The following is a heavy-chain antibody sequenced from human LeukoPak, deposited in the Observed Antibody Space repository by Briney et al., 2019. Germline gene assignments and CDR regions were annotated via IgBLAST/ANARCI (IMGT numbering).Heavy chain of an antibody. Sequence: GALRLSCAVSGFTFSGFWMSWSRQAPGKGLEWVASINSDGSEGYYADVVKGRFTISRDNAKNSLYLQINSLRAEDTAVYYCARSSYSSSSSVWGQGTMVTVSS. J-gene: IGHJ3*01. CDR2: INSDGSEG. V-gene: IGHV3-7*03. CDR3: ARSSYSSSSSV. CDR1: GFTFSGFW. D-gene: IGHD6-6*01.